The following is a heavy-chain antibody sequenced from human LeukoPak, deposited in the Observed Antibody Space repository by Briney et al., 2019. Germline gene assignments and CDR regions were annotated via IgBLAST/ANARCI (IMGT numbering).Heavy chain of an antibody. CDR2: IYYSGST. Sequence: SQTLSLTCTVSGGSIGSGNYYWSWIRQPPGKGLEWIGYIYYSGSTYYNPSLKSRVTISVDTSKNQFSLKLSSVTAADTAVYYCARSVKMELHYFDYWGQGTLVTVSS. CDR1: GGSIGSGNYY. CDR3: ARSVKMELHYFDY. J-gene: IGHJ4*02. V-gene: IGHV4-30-4*01. D-gene: IGHD1-7*01.